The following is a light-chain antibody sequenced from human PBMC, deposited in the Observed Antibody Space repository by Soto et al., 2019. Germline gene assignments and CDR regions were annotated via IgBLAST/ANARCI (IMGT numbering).Light chain of an antibody. CDR1: ERIYICY. CDR2: GAS. V-gene: IGKV3-20*01. Sequence: EVVLTQSPGTLSLSRGERATLSCRASERIYICYLGWYQQKPGQAPRLLIYGASTLQSGVPSRFSGSGSGTDFTLTIRSLQPEDVATYYCQQSNSIPPWTFGQGTKVDIK. CDR3: QQSNSIPPWT. J-gene: IGKJ1*01.